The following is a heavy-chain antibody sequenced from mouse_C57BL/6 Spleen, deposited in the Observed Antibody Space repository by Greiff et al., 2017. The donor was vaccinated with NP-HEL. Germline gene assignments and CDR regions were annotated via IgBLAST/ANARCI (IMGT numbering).Heavy chain of an antibody. J-gene: IGHJ2*01. CDR2: INPSSGYT. CDR3: ARCGDYDYFDY. V-gene: IGHV1-4*01. D-gene: IGHD2-4*01. Sequence: QVQLQQSGAELARPGASVKMSCKASGYTFTSYTMHWVKQRPGQGLEWIGYINPSSGYTKYKQKFKDKATLTADKSSSTAYMQLSSLTSEDSAVYYCARCGDYDYFDYWGQGTTLTVSS. CDR1: GYTFTSYT.